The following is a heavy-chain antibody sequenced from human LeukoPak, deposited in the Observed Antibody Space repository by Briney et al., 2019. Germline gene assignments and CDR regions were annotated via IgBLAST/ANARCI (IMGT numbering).Heavy chain of an antibody. CDR3: ARVGAEYYYDSSGYPLAFDI. V-gene: IGHV1-69*05. Sequence: GASVRLSCNASGRTFSSYAISCVRQAPGQGLECRGGSIPIFGTANYAQKFQGRVTITTDESTSTAYMELSSLRSEDTAVYYCARVGAEYYYDSSGYPLAFDIWGQGTMVTVSS. CDR1: GRTFSSYA. J-gene: IGHJ3*02. CDR2: SIPIFGTA. D-gene: IGHD3-22*01.